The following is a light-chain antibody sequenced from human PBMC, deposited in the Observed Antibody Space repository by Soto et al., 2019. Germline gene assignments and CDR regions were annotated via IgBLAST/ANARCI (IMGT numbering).Light chain of an antibody. V-gene: IGLV2-14*03. J-gene: IGLJ3*02. CDR1: RSDIGSYNY. Sequence: QSALPQPASVSGSPGQSITISCTGTRSDIGSYNYVSWYQQHPGKAPKLMIYDVSNRPSGISNRFSGSKSGNTASLTISGLQAEDEADYYCSSFTSSNTVVFGGGTQLTVL. CDR2: DVS. CDR3: SSFTSSNTVV.